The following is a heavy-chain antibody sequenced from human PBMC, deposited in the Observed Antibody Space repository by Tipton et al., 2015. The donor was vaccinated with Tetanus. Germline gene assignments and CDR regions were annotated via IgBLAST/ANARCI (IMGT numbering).Heavy chain of an antibody. CDR2: NSAYNGNT. D-gene: IGHD6-19*01. CDR3: ARASAVAVDLDAFDI. CDR1: GYTFTSYG. V-gene: IGHV1-18*04. J-gene: IGHJ3*02. Sequence: QLVQSGAEVKKPGASVKVSCKASGYTFTSYGISWVRQAPGQGLQWIGWNSAYNGNTHYAQKLQGRVTMTTDTSTSTAYRELRSLRSDDTAVYYCARASAVAVDLDAFDIWGQGTMVTVSS.